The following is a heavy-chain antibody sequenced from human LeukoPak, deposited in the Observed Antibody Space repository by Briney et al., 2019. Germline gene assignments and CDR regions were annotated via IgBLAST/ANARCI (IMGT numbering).Heavy chain of an antibody. Sequence: PGGSLRLSCAASGFAFRSYWMHWVRQAPGKGLVWVSRIKSDGSTNYADSVKGRFTISRDNAKNTVSPQMNSLRPEDTGVYYCARAPSEIGGYYPEYFRHWGQGTLVTVSS. CDR1: GFAFRSYW. V-gene: IGHV3-74*01. D-gene: IGHD3-22*01. CDR2: IKSDGST. J-gene: IGHJ1*01. CDR3: ARAPSEIGGYYPEYFRH.